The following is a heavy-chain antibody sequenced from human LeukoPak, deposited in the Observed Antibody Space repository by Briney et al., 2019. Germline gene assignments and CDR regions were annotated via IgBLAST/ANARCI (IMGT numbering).Heavy chain of an antibody. CDR1: GLTFSRYW. CDR2: INEGGSEK. J-gene: IGHJ4*02. Sequence: GGSLRLSCEASGLTFSRYWLTWVRQAPVKGLEWVANINEGGSEKNYVDSVKGRFTISRDNAKSSLYLQMNNLRDDDTAVYHCVSRACTITACYVASWRCLDHWGQGTPVTVSS. D-gene: IGHD2-2*01. CDR3: VSRACTITACYVASWRCLDH. V-gene: IGHV3-7*03.